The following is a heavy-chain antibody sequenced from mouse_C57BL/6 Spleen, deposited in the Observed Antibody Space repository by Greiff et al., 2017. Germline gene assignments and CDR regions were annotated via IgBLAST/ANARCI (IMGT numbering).Heavy chain of an antibody. V-gene: IGHV7-1*01. CDR2: SSNKANDYTT. CDR3: ARDGNYGYFDV. J-gene: IGHJ1*03. CDR1: GFTFSDFY. Sequence: EVKLMESGGGLVQSGRSLRLSCATSGFTFSDFYMEWVRQAPGKGLEWIAASSNKANDYTTEYSASVKGRIIVSRDTAPSILYLQMNALRAEDTAIYYFARDGNYGYFDVWGTGTTVTVSS.